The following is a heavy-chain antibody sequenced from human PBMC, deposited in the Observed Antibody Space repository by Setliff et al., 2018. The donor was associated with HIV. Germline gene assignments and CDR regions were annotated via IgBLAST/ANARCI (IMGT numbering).Heavy chain of an antibody. J-gene: IGHJ3*02. D-gene: IGHD6-19*01. Sequence: PGESLKISCKGYGYSFSDYWIGWVRQMPGKGLEWMGIFYPGDFDTRKRPSFEGQVTMSGDKSIITAYLQWSSLKASDTAIYYCARHFSVAGDAFDIWGQGTKVTVSS. CDR2: FYPGDFDT. V-gene: IGHV5-51*01. CDR3: ARHFSVAGDAFDI. CDR1: GYSFSDYW.